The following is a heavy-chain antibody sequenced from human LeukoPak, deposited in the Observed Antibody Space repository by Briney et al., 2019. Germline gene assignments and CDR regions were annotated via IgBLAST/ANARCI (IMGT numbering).Heavy chain of an antibody. CDR1: GFTFTDYW. CDR2: INTDTRGT. Sequence: PGGSLRLSCAASGFTFTDYWMHWVRQVRGNGLVWVSFINTDTRGTYYADSVKGRFTISRDNAKSTLYLQMDSLRAEDTAVYYCARAGAYHFDNWGQGTLVTVSS. CDR3: ARAGAYHFDN. D-gene: IGHD3-16*01. V-gene: IGHV3-74*01. J-gene: IGHJ4*02.